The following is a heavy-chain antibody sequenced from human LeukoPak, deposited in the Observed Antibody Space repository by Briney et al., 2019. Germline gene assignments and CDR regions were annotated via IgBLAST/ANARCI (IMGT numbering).Heavy chain of an antibody. V-gene: IGHV4-4*07. CDR3: ARKKQGGYFDY. J-gene: IGHJ4*02. D-gene: IGHD1/OR15-1a*01. CDR2: TYTSGNT. CDR1: GGSISNYY. Sequence: HTETLSLTCTVSGGSISNYYWSWIRQPAGKGLEWIGRTYTSGNTKYNLSLKSRVTMSLDTSKHEFSLKLSSVTAADTAMYYCARKKQGGYFDYWGQGILVTVSS.